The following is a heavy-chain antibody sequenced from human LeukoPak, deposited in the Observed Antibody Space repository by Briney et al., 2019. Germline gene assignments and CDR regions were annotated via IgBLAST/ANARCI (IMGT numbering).Heavy chain of an antibody. CDR2: ISGSGGST. CDR3: AKQYCSSTSCYPNYYYYYMDV. D-gene: IGHD2-2*01. Sequence: PGGSVRLSCAASGFTFSSYAMSWVRQAPGKGLEWVSAISGSGGSTYYADSVKGRFTISRDNSKNTLYLQMNSLRAEDTAVYYCAKQYCSSTSCYPNYYYYYMDVWGKGTTVTVSS. J-gene: IGHJ6*03. CDR1: GFTFSSYA. V-gene: IGHV3-23*01.